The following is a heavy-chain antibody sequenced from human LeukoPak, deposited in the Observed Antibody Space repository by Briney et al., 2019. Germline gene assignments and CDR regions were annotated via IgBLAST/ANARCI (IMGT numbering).Heavy chain of an antibody. CDR3: AIYDFWSGYYSPRGNYYYMDV. CDR2: INPNSGGT. D-gene: IGHD3-3*01. Sequence: ASVKVSCKASGYTFTGYYMHWVRQAPGQGLEWMGWINPNSGGTNYAQKVQGRVTMTRDTSISTAYMELSRLRSDDTAVYYCAIYDFWSGYYSPRGNYYYMDVWGKGTTVTVSS. CDR1: GYTFTGYY. V-gene: IGHV1-2*02. J-gene: IGHJ6*03.